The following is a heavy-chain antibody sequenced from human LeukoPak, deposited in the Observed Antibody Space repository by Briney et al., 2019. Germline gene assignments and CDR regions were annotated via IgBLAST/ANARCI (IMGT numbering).Heavy chain of an antibody. V-gene: IGHV4-31*03. J-gene: IGHJ5*02. CDR2: IYYSGST. D-gene: IGHD3/OR15-3a*01. CDR1: GGSISSGGYY. Sequence: SQTLSLTCTVSGGSISSGGYYWSWIRQHPGKGLEWIGYIYYSGSTYCNPSLKSRVTISVDTSKNQFSLKLSSVTAADTAVYYCARDVDCPDCRGRVENWFDPWGQGTLVTVSS. CDR3: ARDVDCPDCRGRVENWFDP.